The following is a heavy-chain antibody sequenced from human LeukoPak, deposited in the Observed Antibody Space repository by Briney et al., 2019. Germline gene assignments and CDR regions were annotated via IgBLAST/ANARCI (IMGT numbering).Heavy chain of an antibody. J-gene: IGHJ6*03. D-gene: IGHD2-8*02. CDR1: GYTFTSYG. Sequence: ASVKVSCKASGYTFTSYGISWVRQAPGQGLEWMGWISADKGNTNYAQKLKGSVTITTDTSTSTAYMELRSLRSDDTAVYYCARDRAIGGVWYYYYYMDVWGKGTTVTVSS. CDR2: ISADKGNT. CDR3: ARDRAIGGVWYYYYYMDV. V-gene: IGHV1-18*01.